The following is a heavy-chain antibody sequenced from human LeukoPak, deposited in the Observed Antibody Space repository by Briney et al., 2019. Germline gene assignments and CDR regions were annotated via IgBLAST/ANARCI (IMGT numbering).Heavy chain of an antibody. CDR1: GFTVSSNY. CDR3: ASTYSGSYWDAFDI. D-gene: IGHD1-26*01. CDR2: IYSGGST. Sequence: RAGGSLRLSCAASGFTVSSNYMSWVRQAPGKGLELVSVIYSGGSTYYADSVKGRFTISRHNSKNTLYLQMNSLRAEDTAVYYCASTYSGSYWDAFDIWGQGTMVTVSS. V-gene: IGHV3-53*04. J-gene: IGHJ3*02.